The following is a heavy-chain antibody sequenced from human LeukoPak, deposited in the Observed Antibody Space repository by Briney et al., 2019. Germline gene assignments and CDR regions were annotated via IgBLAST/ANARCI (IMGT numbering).Heavy chain of an antibody. CDR3: ASSGWYREDYYYYYMDV. D-gene: IGHD6-19*01. CDR2: VYTSGNT. V-gene: IGHV4-4*07. CDR1: GDSSRTFY. Sequence: PSETLSLTCTISGDSSRTFYWSWIRQPAGMGLEWIGRVYTSGNTNYNPSLKSRVAMSLDTSKNQFSLKLSSVTAADTAVYYCASSGWYREDYYYYYMDVWGKGTTVTVSS. J-gene: IGHJ6*03.